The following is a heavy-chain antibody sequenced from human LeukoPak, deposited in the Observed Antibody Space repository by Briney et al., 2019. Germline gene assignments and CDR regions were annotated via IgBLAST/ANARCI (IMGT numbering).Heavy chain of an antibody. CDR1: GFTFASYV. V-gene: IGHV3-23*01. J-gene: IGHJ6*02. CDR3: AKGSASSGGGYSMDV. Sequence: GGSLTLSCAASGFTFASYVMRWVRQAPGKGLEWVSTISGSGGSTHYADSVKGRFTISRDNSKNTLFLQMNSLRAEDTAIYYCAKGSASSGGGYSMDVWGQGTRVTLSS. CDR2: ISGSGGST. D-gene: IGHD3-22*01.